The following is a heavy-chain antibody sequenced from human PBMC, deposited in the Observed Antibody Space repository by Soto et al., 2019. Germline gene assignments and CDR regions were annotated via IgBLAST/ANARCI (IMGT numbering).Heavy chain of an antibody. CDR2: ISGSGGTT. Sequence: PGGSLRLSCEASGFIFSNYWMHWVRQTPGTGLVWVSAISGSGGTTYYADSVKGRFTFSRDNSKNTLYLQMNSLRAEDTAVYYCAKTANGWFSAFDIWGQGTMVTVSS. J-gene: IGHJ3*02. V-gene: IGHV3-23*01. CDR1: GFIFSNYW. CDR3: AKTANGWFSAFDI. D-gene: IGHD6-19*01.